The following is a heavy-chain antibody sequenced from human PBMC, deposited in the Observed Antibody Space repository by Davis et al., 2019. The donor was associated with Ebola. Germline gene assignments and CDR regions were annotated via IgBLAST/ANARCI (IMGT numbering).Heavy chain of an antibody. J-gene: IGHJ6*02. D-gene: IGHD3-3*01. V-gene: IGHV3-48*02. CDR2: ISSSSSTI. CDR3: ARDCYDFWIPLEWLTGPNYYYGMDV. CDR1: GFTFSSYA. Sequence: GESLKISCAASGFTFSSYAMSWVRQAPGKGLEWVSYISSSSSTIYYADSVKGRFTISRDNAKNSLYLQMNSLRDEDTAVYYCARDCYDFWIPLEWLTGPNYYYGMDVWGQGTTVTVSS.